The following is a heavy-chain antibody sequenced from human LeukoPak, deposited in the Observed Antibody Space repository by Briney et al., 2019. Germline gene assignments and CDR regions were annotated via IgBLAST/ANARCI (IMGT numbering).Heavy chain of an antibody. V-gene: IGHV3-23*01. J-gene: IGHJ6*02. CDR3: AKFSGSPRDYYYYGMDV. CDR1: GFTFSSYA. Sequence: TGGSLRLSCAASGFTFSSYAMSWVRQAPGKGLEWVPAISGSGGSTYYADSVKGRFTISRDNSKNTLYLQMNSLRAEDTAVYYCAKFSGSPRDYYYYGMDVWGQGTTVTVSS. D-gene: IGHD6-13*01. CDR2: ISGSGGST.